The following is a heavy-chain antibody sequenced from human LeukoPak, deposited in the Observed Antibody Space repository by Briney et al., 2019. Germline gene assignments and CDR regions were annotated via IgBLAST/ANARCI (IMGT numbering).Heavy chain of an antibody. D-gene: IGHD2-2*02. CDR1: VGTFSSYA. V-gene: IGHV1-69*05. CDR3: ATSTYYCSSTSRYTVRWFDP. CDR2: IIPIFGTA. Sequence: ASVKVSCKASVGTFSSYAISWVRQAPGQGLEWMGGIIPIFGTANYAQKFQGRVTITTDESTSTAYMELSSLRYEDTAVYYCATSTYYCSSTSRYTVRWFDPWGQGTLVTVSS. J-gene: IGHJ5*02.